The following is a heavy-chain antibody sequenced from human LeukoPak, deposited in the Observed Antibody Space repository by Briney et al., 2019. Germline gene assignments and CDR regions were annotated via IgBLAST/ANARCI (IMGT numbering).Heavy chain of an antibody. D-gene: IGHD1-26*01. V-gene: IGHV4-59*01. CDR1: GGSISSYY. Sequence: PSETLSLTCTVSGGSISSYYWSWIRQPPGKGLEWIGYIYYSGSTNHNPSLKSRVTISVDMSKNQFSLKLSSVTAADTAVYYCARESVYSGRYYAFDIWGQGTMVTVSS. J-gene: IGHJ3*02. CDR2: IYYSGST. CDR3: ARESVYSGRYYAFDI.